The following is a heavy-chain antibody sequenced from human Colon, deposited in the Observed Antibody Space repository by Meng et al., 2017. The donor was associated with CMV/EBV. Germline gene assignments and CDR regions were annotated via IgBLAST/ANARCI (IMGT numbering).Heavy chain of an antibody. J-gene: IGHJ4*02. CDR3: ARFSGYKAFLDY. Sequence: SETLSLTCNVSGASISSMTYYWGWIRQSPGKGLEWIGSIYYSGTTYHSPSFKSRVTLSIDTSKNQFSLSLRSVSVADTAVYYCARFSGYKAFLDYWGPGRQVTVSS. V-gene: IGHV4-39*07. D-gene: IGHD5-12*01. CDR2: IYYSGTT. CDR1: GASISSMTYY.